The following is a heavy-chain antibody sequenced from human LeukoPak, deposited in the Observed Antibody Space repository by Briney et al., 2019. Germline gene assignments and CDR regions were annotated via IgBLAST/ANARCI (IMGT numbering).Heavy chain of an antibody. Sequence: SQTLSLTCTVSGGSISSGDYYWSWIRQPPGKGLEWIGYIYYSGSTYYNPSLKSRVAISVDTSKNQFSLKLSSVTAADTAVYYCARGSQELPDPAYYFDYWGQGTLVTVSS. CDR3: ARGSQELPDPAYYFDY. CDR2: IYYSGST. CDR1: GGSISSGDYY. D-gene: IGHD1-26*01. J-gene: IGHJ4*02. V-gene: IGHV4-30-4*01.